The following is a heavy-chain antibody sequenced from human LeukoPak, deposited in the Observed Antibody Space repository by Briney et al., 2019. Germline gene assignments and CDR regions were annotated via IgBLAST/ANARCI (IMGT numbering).Heavy chain of an antibody. CDR2: IYWDDNK. CDR3: AHLSDSGGYPDAFDIWGQGTMVPDAFDI. Sequence: ASGPTLVNPTQTLTLTCTFSGFSLSTSGVGVGWIRQPPGKALEWLALIYWDDNKRYRPSLKSRLTITKDTSKNQVVLTMTNMDPVDTATYYCAHLSDSGGYPDAFDIWGQGTMVPDAFDIWGQGTMVTVSS. CDR1: GFSLSTSGVG. V-gene: IGHV2-5*02. J-gene: IGHJ3*02. D-gene: IGHD3-22*01.